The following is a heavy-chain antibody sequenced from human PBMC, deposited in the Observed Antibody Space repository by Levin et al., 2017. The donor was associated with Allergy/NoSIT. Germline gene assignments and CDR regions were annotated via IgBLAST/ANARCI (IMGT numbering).Heavy chain of an antibody. J-gene: IGHJ4*02. D-gene: IGHD1-26*01. CDR2: INTNTGNP. CDR1: GYTFSSYD. V-gene: IGHV7-4-1*02. CDR3: ARDLGRNKVSAY. Sequence: PAASVKVSCKASGYTFSSYDINWVRRAPGQGLEWMGLINTNTGNPTYAQGFAGRFVFSLDTSVNTTYLQISGLRADDTAVYYCARDLGRNKVSAYWGQGTLVTVSS.